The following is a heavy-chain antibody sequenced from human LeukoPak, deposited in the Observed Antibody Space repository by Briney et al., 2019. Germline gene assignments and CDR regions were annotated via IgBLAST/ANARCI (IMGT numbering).Heavy chain of an antibody. Sequence: AGSLRLSCAASGVIISNYAMSWVRQPPGKGLEWVSSISGSGGSIDYADSVKGRFTIYRDNCKSTVYLQMNSLRAEDTAVYYCANGIRYYFDNGGQGTLVTVSS. J-gene: IGHJ4*02. V-gene: IGHV3-23*01. CDR2: ISGSGGSI. CDR3: ANGIRYYFDN. D-gene: IGHD1-1*01. CDR1: GVIISNYA.